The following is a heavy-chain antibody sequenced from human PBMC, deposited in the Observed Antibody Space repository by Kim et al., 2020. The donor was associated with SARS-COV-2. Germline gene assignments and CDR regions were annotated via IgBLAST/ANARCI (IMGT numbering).Heavy chain of an antibody. J-gene: IGHJ2*01. V-gene: IGHV1-46*01. Sequence: ASVKVSCKASGYTFTSYYMHWVRQAPGQGLEWMGIINPSGGSTSYAQKFQGRVTMTRDTSTSTVYMELSSLRSEDTAVYYCARDVSDSPTLHWYFDLWGRGTLVTVSS. CDR1: GYTFTSYY. CDR3: ARDVSDSPTLHWYFDL. D-gene: IGHD2-15*01. CDR2: INPSGGST.